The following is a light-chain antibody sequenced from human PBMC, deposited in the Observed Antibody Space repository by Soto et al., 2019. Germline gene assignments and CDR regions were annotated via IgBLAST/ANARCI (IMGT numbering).Light chain of an antibody. CDR3: QQYNNWPWT. CDR2: GAS. Sequence: EIVMTQPPAPLSVSPGEIAALSCRASQSVSSNLAWYQQKPGQAPRLLIYGASTRATGIPARFSGSGSGTEFTLTISSLQSEDFAVYYCQQYNNWPWTFGQGTKVEIK. CDR1: QSVSSN. V-gene: IGKV3-15*01. J-gene: IGKJ1*01.